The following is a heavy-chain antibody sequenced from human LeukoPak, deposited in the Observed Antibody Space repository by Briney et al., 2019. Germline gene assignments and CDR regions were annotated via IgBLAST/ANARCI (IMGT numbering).Heavy chain of an antibody. CDR3: ARPQTGAVYGDYGFVFGY. D-gene: IGHD4-17*01. Sequence: GASVKVSCKASGYTFTGYYMHWVRQAPGQGLEWMGWINPNSGGTNYARKFQGRVTMTRDTSISTAYMELSSLRSDDTAVYYCARPQTGAVYGDYGFVFGYWGQGTLVTVSS. V-gene: IGHV1-2*02. CDR1: GYTFTGYY. CDR2: INPNSGGT. J-gene: IGHJ4*02.